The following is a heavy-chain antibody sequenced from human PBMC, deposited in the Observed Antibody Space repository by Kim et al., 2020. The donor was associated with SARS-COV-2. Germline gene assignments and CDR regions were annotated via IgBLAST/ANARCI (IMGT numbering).Heavy chain of an antibody. Sequence: SETLSITCTVSGGSISSSYYYWGWIRQPPGKGLDWIGTVYYSGTSYYNPSLKSRVTISVDTSDNQFSLILTSVTAADTAVYYCARSYYDILTGPNWFDP. V-gene: IGHV4-39*01. J-gene: IGHJ5*02. CDR3: ARSYYDILTGPNWFDP. D-gene: IGHD3-9*01. CDR1: GGSISSSYYY. CDR2: VYYSGTS.